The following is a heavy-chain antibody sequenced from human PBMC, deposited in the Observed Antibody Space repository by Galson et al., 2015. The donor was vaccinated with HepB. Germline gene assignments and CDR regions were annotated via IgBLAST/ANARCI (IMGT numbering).Heavy chain of an antibody. CDR1: GYSFTSYW. Sequence: QSGAEVKKPGESLKISCKGSGYSFTSYWIGWVRQMPGKGLEWMGIIYPGDSDTRYSPSFQGQVTISADKSIITAYLQWSSLKASDTAMYYCARPQIEAGANDAFDIWGPGTMVTVSS. CDR2: IYPGDSDT. D-gene: IGHD4/OR15-4a*01. V-gene: IGHV5-51*01. J-gene: IGHJ3*02. CDR3: ARPQIEAGANDAFDI.